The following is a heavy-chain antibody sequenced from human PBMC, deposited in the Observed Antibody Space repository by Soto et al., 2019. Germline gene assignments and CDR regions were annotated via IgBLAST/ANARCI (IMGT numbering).Heavy chain of an antibody. Sequence: QVQLVESGGGVVQPGRSLRLSCAASGFTFSHYGIHWVRQAPGKGLEWLAVISYDGSNKHYADSVKGRFTVSRDNSKNTLYLQLNSLRADDTAVYFCATYNGKYQGRLVYWGQGTLVTVSS. V-gene: IGHV3-30*03. CDR2: ISYDGSNK. CDR3: ATYNGKYQGRLVY. J-gene: IGHJ4*02. D-gene: IGHD2-2*01. CDR1: GFTFSHYG.